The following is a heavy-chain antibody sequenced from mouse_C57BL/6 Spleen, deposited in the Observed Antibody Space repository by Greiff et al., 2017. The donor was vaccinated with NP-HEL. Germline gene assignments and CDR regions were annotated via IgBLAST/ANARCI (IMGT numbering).Heavy chain of an antibody. J-gene: IGHJ3*01. V-gene: IGHV1-26*01. CDR3: ARSYYGSSYVGWFAY. CDR2: INPNNGGT. Sequence: EVQLQQSGPELVKPGASVKISCKASGYTFTDYYMNWVKQSHGKSLEWIGDINPNNGGTSYNQKFKGKATLTVDKSSSTAYMALRSLTSEDSAVYYCARSYYGSSYVGWFAYWGQGTLVTVSA. CDR1: GYTFTDYY. D-gene: IGHD1-1*01.